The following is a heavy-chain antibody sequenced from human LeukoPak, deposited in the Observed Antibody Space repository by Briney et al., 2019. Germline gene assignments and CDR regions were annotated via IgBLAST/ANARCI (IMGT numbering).Heavy chain of an antibody. Sequence: LSLTCTVSGGSISSGGYYWSWIRQHPGKGLEWIGYIYYSGSTYYNQSLKSRVTISVDTSKNQFSLKLSSVTAADTAVYYCARLAAAAPQGFDPWGQGTLVTVSS. J-gene: IGHJ5*02. CDR1: GGSISSGGYY. CDR2: IYYSGST. CDR3: ARLAAAAPQGFDP. V-gene: IGHV4-31*03. D-gene: IGHD6-13*01.